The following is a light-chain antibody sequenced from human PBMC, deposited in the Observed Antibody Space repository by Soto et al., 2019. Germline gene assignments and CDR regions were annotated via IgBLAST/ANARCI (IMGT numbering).Light chain of an antibody. J-gene: IGLJ3*02. CDR1: SSDIGNYNY. Sequence: QSALTQPASVSGSPGQSITISCTGTSSDIGNYNYVSWYQQNPGKAPKLIIYEVSNRPSGVSNRFSGSKSGNTASLTISGLQAEDEADYYCTSYTTSSSWVFGGGTKLTVL. V-gene: IGLV2-14*01. CDR2: EVS. CDR3: TSYTTSSSWV.